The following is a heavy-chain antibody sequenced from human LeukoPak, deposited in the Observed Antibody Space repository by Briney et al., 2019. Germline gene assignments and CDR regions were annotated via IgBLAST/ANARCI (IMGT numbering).Heavy chain of an antibody. V-gene: IGHV1-18*04. CDR3: ARVAYHSSGWYFDY. D-gene: IGHD6-19*01. CDR2: ISAYNGNT. Sequence: GASVKVSCKASGYTFTGYYMHWVRQAPGQGLEWMGWISAYNGNTNYAQKLQGRVTMTTDTSTSTAYMELRSLRSDDTAVYYCARVAYHSSGWYFDYWGQGTLVTVSS. J-gene: IGHJ4*02. CDR1: GYTFTGYY.